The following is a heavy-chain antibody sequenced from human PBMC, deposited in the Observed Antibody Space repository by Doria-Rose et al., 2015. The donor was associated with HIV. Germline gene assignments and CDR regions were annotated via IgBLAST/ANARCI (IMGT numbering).Heavy chain of an antibody. J-gene: IGHJ4*02. D-gene: IGHD6-13*01. CDR3: ARIKSSRWYHKYYFDF. CDR2: IFSDDER. CDR1: GVSLSSPGMG. V-gene: IGHV2-26*01. Sequence: QESGPVLVKPTETLTLTCTVSGVSLSSPGMGVSWIRQPPGKALEWLANIFSDDERSYKTSLKGRLTISRGTSKSRVVLTMTDMDPVDTATYYCARIKSSRWYHKYYFDFWGQGTLVIVSA.